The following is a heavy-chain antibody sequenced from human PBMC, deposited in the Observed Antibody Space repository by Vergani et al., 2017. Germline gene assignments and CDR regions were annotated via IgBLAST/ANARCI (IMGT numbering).Heavy chain of an antibody. J-gene: IGHJ3*02. CDR1: GGSISDYY. CDR2: IYKSGCS. D-gene: IGHD6-19*01. Sequence: QVQLQESGPGLVKSSETLSLTCTVSGGSISDYYWNWLRQPPGEGLEWIGYIYKSGCSTYNPSLKGRVTISADTSKNQFSLKLTSVTAADTALYYCARDRGYSTGWYSAFDIWGQATMVTVSS. V-gene: IGHV4-59*01. CDR3: ARDRGYSTGWYSAFDI.